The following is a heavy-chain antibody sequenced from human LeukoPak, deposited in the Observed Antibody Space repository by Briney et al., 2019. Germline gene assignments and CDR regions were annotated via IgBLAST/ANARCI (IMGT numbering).Heavy chain of an antibody. J-gene: IGHJ6*02. D-gene: IGHD3-10*02. V-gene: IGHV3-30-3*01. CDR2: ISYDGSNK. CDR1: GFTFSSYA. CDR3: ARCSGYGMDV. Sequence: PGGSLRLSCAASGFTFSSYAMHWVRQAPGKGLEWVAVISYDGSNKYYADSVKGRFTISRDNSKNTLYLQMNSLRVEDTAVYNCARCSGYGMDVWGQGTTVTVSS.